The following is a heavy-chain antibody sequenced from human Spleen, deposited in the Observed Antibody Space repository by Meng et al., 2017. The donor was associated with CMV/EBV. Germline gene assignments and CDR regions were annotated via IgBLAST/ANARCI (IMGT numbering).Heavy chain of an antibody. J-gene: IGHJ4*02. D-gene: IGHD3-3*01. Sequence: ASVKVSCKASGYTFTSYGISWVRQAPGQGLEWMGWISAYNGNTNYAQRLQGRVTMTTDTSTSTAYMELRSLRSDDTAVYYCVRDLTRFLEWLLYFDYWGQGTLVTVSS. CDR2: ISAYNGNT. CDR3: VRDLTRFLEWLLYFDY. V-gene: IGHV1-18*01. CDR1: GYTFTSYG.